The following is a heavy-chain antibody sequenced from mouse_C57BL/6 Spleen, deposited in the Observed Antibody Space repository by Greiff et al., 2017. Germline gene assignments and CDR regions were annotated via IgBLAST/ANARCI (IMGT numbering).Heavy chain of an antibody. CDR3: ARRVATGYFDV. CDR2: INSDGGST. D-gene: IGHD1-1*01. J-gene: IGHJ1*03. CDR1: EYEFPSHD. Sequence: EVQLVESGGGLVQPGESLKLSCESNEYEFPSHDMSWVRKTPEKRLELVAAINSDGGSTYYPDTMKRRFIISRDNTKKTRYLQRRSLRSEDTALYYCARRVATGYFDVWGTGTTVTVSS. V-gene: IGHV5-2*01.